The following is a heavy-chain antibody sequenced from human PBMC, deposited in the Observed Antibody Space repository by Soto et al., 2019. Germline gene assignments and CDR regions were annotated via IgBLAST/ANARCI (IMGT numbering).Heavy chain of an antibody. V-gene: IGHV3-7*05. CDR1: GFTFSSYW. D-gene: IGHD6-19*01. CDR3: ARPWYSSGWYGDY. CDR2: IKQDGSEK. Sequence: GGSLRLSCAASGFTFSSYWMSWVRQAPGKGLEWVANIKQDGSEKYYVDSVKGRFTISRDNAKNSLYLQMNSLRAEDTAVYYCARPWYSSGWYGDYWGQGTLVTVSS. J-gene: IGHJ4*02.